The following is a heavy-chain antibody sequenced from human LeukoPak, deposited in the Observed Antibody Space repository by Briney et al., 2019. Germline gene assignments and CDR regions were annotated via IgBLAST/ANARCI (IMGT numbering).Heavy chain of an antibody. CDR2: ISYDGSKI. CDR1: GFTFSSYP. J-gene: IGHJ6*03. CDR3: AREAPYDVLSGYYPHYMDV. V-gene: IGHV3-30-3*01. D-gene: IGHD3-3*01. Sequence: GGSLRLSCAASGFTFSSYPLHWVRQAPGKGLEWVTLISYDGSKIYYADSVKGRFSISRDNSKNTLYLQMNSLRAEDTAVYYCAREAPYDVLSGYYPHYMDVWGKGTTVTVSS.